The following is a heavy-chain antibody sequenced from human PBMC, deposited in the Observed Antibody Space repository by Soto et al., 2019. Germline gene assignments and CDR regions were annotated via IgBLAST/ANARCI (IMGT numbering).Heavy chain of an antibody. J-gene: IGHJ4*02. CDR3: ARPARECSSPGCAN. CDR1: GFSFSSYW. D-gene: IGHD2-2*01. Sequence: EVQLVESGGGLVQPGGSLRLSCAASGFSFSSYWIHWVRQAPGKGLEWVANINQDGSESYYVDSVKGRFTISRDNAKNSLYLQMTSLRAEDTAVYYCARPARECSSPGCANWGQGTLVTVSS. V-gene: IGHV3-7*01. CDR2: INQDGSES.